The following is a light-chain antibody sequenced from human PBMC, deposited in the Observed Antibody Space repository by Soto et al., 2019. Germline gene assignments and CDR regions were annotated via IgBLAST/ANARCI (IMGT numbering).Light chain of an antibody. CDR1: SSDVGAYNY. J-gene: IGLJ1*01. CDR3: SSLTSSTTLYV. V-gene: IGLV2-14*01. CDR2: DVS. Sequence: QSALTQPASVSGSPGQSITISCTGTSSDVGAYNYDSWYQQHPGKAPKLMIYDVSNRPSGVSNRFSGSKSGNTASLTISGLQAEDEADYYCSSLTSSTTLYVFGTGTKVTVL.